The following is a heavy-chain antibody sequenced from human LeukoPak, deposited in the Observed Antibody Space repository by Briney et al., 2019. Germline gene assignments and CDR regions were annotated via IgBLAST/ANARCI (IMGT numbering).Heavy chain of an antibody. D-gene: IGHD2-15*01. CDR1: GGSISSSNW. CDR3: ARGSFSVVALDP. J-gene: IGHJ5*02. V-gene: IGHV4-4*02. Sequence: ASETLSLTCAVSGGSISSSNWWSWVRQPPGEGLEWIGEIYHSGSTNYNPSLKSRVTISVDKSKNQFSLKLSSVTAADTAVYYCARGSFSVVALDPWGQGTLVAVSS. CDR2: IYHSGST.